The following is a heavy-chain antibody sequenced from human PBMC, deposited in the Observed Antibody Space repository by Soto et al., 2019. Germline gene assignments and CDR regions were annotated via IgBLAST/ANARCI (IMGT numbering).Heavy chain of an antibody. D-gene: IGHD5-12*01. Sequence: GGSLRLSCAASGFTFDDYTMHWVRQAPGKGLEWVSLISWDGGSTYYADSVKGRFTISRDNSKNSLYLQMNSLRTEDTALYYCAGGYDYYFDYWGQGTLVTVSS. CDR3: AGGYDYYFDY. J-gene: IGHJ4*02. V-gene: IGHV3-43*01. CDR1: GFTFDDYT. CDR2: ISWDGGST.